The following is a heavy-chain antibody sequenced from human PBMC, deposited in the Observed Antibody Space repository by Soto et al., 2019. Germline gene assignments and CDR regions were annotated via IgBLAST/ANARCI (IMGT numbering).Heavy chain of an antibody. CDR2: ISRDGSTT. V-gene: IGHV3-30*03. D-gene: IGHD2-21*01. J-gene: IGHJ4*02. CDR3: VGEVASGY. Sequence: QVQLVESGGGVVQPGRSLRLSCAASGVTLSNFGMHWVRQAPGKGLEWVAVISRDGSTTFYADSVKGRFTISRDTSRNTLYLQMNSLRAEDTAVYHCVGEVASGYWGQGTLVTVSS. CDR1: GVTLSNFG.